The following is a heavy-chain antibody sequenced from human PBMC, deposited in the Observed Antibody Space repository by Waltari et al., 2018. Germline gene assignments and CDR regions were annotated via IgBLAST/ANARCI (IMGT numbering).Heavy chain of an antibody. J-gene: IGHJ4*02. V-gene: IGHV6-1*01. D-gene: IGHD6-19*01. CDR3: ARDPLEAVAGTGEFDY. Sequence: QVQLQESGPGLVKPSETLSLTCAISGDSVSSNSAAWNWIRQSPSRGLGWLGRTYYRSKWYNDYAVSVKSRITINPDTSKNQFSLQLNSVTPEDTAVYYCARDPLEAVAGTGEFDYWGQGTLVTVSS. CDR2: TYYRSKWYN. CDR1: GDSVSSNSAA.